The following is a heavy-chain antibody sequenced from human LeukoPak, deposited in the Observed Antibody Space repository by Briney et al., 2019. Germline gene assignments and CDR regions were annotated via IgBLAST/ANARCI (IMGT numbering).Heavy chain of an antibody. Sequence: GGSLRLSCAASGFTFSSYAMNWVRQAPGKGLEWVSAISGSGGNTYYADSVKGRFTISRDNSKNSLYLQMNSLRTEDTALYYCAKDMALSSGWHDYWGQGTLVTVSS. D-gene: IGHD6-19*01. CDR2: ISGSGGNT. CDR3: AKDMALSSGWHDY. J-gene: IGHJ4*02. CDR1: GFTFSSYA. V-gene: IGHV3-43*02.